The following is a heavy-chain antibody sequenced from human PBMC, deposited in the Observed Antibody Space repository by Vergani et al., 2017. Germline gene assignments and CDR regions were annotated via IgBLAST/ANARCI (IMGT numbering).Heavy chain of an antibody. CDR3: ARGDYGILTGYRY. CDR2: INPSGGHT. CDR1: GYTFSNYY. D-gene: IGHD3-9*01. Sequence: QVQVVQSGAEVKKSGASVKVSCKTSGYTFSNYYMHWVRQAPGQGLEWMGIINPSGGHTNYAQKFQGRVTMTRDTSTSTVYMELSSLRSKDTAIYYCARGDYGILTGYRYLCQGTLVTVSA. J-gene: IGHJ4*02. V-gene: IGHV1-46*03.